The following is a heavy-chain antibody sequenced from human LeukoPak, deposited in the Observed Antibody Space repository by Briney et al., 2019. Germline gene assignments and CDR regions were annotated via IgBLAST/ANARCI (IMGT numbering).Heavy chain of an antibody. V-gene: IGHV1-24*01. D-gene: IGHD6-19*01. CDR3: APDRVYRSSGRSWGFFDY. CDR2: FDSENNKM. Sequence: GASVKVSCKFSEYSHSDLSIHWVREAPGEGLEWMGGFDSENNKMVYSQKFQGRVTMTEDTSADTAYMELTRLRSEDTAVYFCAPDRVYRSSGRSWGFFDYWGQGTLVIVSS. CDR1: EYSHSDLS. J-gene: IGHJ4*02.